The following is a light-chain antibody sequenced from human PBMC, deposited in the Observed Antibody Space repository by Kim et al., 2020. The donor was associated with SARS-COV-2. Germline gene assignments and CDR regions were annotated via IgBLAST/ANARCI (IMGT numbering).Light chain of an antibody. CDR2: GKN. J-gene: IGLJ2*01. CDR3: NSRDSSGPVV. Sequence: VALGQTVRITCQGDSLRSYYASWYQQKPGRAPVLVIYGKNNRPSGIPDRFSGSSSGNTASLTITGAQAEDEADYYCNSRDSSGPVVFGGGTQLTVL. V-gene: IGLV3-19*01. CDR1: SLRSYY.